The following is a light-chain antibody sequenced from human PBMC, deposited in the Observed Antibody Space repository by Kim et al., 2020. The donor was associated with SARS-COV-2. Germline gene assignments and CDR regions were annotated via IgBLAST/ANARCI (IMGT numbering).Light chain of an antibody. J-gene: IGLJ1*01. CDR3: SSYTRGSTNYV. Sequence: SVTISYTTTSSDTGLYNCVSWYHRHPRKATKLIFYAVSNRPSGVSNRFSGSKSGNTASLTISGLQADDEADYYCSSYTRGSTNYVFGTGTKVTVL. CDR1: SSDTGLYNC. V-gene: IGLV2-14*03. CDR2: AVS.